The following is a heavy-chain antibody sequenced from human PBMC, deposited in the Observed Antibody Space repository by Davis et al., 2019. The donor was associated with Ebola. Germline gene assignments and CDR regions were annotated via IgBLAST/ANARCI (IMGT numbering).Heavy chain of an antibody. Sequence: MPSETLSLTCAVSGGSISSGGYSWSWIRQPPGKGLEWIGYIYHSGSTYYNPSLKSRVTISVDRSKNQFSLKLSSVTAADTAVYYCARGRLLIHPHYGMDVWGQGTTVTVSS. CDR1: GGSISSGGYS. CDR2: IYHSGST. V-gene: IGHV4-30-2*01. J-gene: IGHJ6*02. D-gene: IGHD2-21*01. CDR3: ARGRLLIHPHYGMDV.